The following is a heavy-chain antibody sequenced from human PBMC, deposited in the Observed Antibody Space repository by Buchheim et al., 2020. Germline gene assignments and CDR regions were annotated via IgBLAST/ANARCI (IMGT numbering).Heavy chain of an antibody. CDR2: IYYSGST. V-gene: IGHV4-31*03. CDR3: ARSGKRFLEWFRNWFDP. D-gene: IGHD3-3*01. J-gene: IGHJ5*02. CDR1: GGSISSGGYY. Sequence: QVQLQESGPGLVKPSQTLSLTCTVSGGSISSGGYYWSWIRQHPGKGLEWIGYIYYSGSTYYNPSLKSRVTISVDTYKKQFSLKLSSVTAADTAVYYCARSGKRFLEWFRNWFDPWGQGTL.